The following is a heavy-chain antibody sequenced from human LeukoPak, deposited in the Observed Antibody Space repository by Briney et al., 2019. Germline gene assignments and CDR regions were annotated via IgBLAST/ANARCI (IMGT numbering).Heavy chain of an antibody. D-gene: IGHD4-23*01. CDR2: ISSSSSTI. V-gene: IGHV3-48*04. CDR3: AKGVPYGGKGDYYYGMDV. CDR1: GFTFSSYS. Sequence: GGSLRLSCAASGFTFSSYSMNWVRQAPGKGLEWVSYISSSSSTIYYADSVKGRFTISRDNAKNSLYLQMNSLRAEDTAVYYCAKGVPYGGKGDYYYGMDVWGQGTTVTVSS. J-gene: IGHJ6*02.